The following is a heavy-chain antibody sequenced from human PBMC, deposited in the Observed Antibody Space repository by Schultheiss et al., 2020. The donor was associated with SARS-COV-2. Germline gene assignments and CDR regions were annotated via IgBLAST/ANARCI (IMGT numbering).Heavy chain of an antibody. V-gene: IGHV3-64D*08. D-gene: IGHD6-19*01. Sequence: GESLKISCSASGFTFSSYAMHWVRQAPGKGLEYVSAISSNGGSTYYADSVKGRFTISRDNSKNTLYLQMSSLRAEDTAVYYCVKGAVAGRVAYYGMDVWGQGTTVTVSS. CDR2: ISSNGGST. CDR1: GFTFSSYA. CDR3: VKGAVAGRVAYYGMDV. J-gene: IGHJ6*02.